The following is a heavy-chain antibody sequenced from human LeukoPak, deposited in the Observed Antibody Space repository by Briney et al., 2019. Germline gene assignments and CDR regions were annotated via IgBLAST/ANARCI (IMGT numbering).Heavy chain of an antibody. J-gene: IGHJ6*02. CDR2: RNNDGRCT. Sequence: GADLRLYCAASGFTHISYAMSWLGPGQGHGVVWVSRRNNDGRCTTYADSVKGRFTSSRDNAKIALYRQMTGVKADDTGVYYCAGGSSANYFGVDVWVQGTTVTVSS. D-gene: IGHD4/OR15-4a*01. V-gene: IGHV3-74*03. CDR1: GFTHISYA. CDR3: AGGSSANYFGVDV.